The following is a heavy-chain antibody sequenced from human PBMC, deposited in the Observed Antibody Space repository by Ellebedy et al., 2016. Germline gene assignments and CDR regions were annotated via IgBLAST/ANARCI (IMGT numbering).Heavy chain of an antibody. CDR2: INARSNAI. CDR3: AKDLPNWANDY. CDR1: GFTFSSYS. V-gene: IGHV3-48*04. Sequence: GESLKISCAASGFTFSSYSMNWVRQAPGKGLEWVTYINARSNAIDYADSVKGRFTISRDNAKNSVYLQMNSLRADDTAVYYCAKDLPNWANDYWGQGVLVTVSS. J-gene: IGHJ4*02. D-gene: IGHD7-27*01.